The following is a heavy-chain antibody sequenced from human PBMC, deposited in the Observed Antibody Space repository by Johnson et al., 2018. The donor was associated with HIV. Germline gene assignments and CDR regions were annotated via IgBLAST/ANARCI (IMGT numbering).Heavy chain of an antibody. J-gene: IGHJ3*02. V-gene: IGHV3-13*01. CDR2: IGTAGDT. CDR1: GFTFSSYD. CDR3: ARGVPFGVVRLGYRAFDI. Sequence: VQLVESGGGLVQPGGSLRLSCAASGFTFSSYDMHWVRQATGKGLEWVSAIGTAGDTYYPGSVKGRFTISRENAKNSLYLQMNSLRAGDTAVYYCARGVPFGVVRLGYRAFDIWGQGTRVTVSS. D-gene: IGHD3-3*01.